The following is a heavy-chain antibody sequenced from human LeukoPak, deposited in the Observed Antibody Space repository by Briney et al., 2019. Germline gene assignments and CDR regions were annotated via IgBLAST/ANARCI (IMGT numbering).Heavy chain of an antibody. CDR1: GFTFSSYA. Sequence: GGSLRLSCAASGFTFSSYAMSWVRQAPGKGLEWVSVIYTGGSTSYADSVMGRFTISRDNSENMVYFQMNSLRPEDTAVYYCARDLGGLDCWGQGTPVTVSS. V-gene: IGHV3-66*02. CDR3: ARDLGGLDC. CDR2: IYTGGST. J-gene: IGHJ4*02.